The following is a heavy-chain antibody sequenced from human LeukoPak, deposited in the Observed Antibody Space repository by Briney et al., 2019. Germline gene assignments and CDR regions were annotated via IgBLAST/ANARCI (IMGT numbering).Heavy chain of an antibody. CDR3: ARRSASRSFFDY. J-gene: IGHJ4*02. CDR2: INSADNT. V-gene: IGHV3-53*01. CDR1: GFTFSNYW. D-gene: IGHD3-10*01. Sequence: GGSLRLSCAAAGFTFSNYWMHWVRQAPGKGLEWVSLINSADNTYYADSVKGRFTISRDNSMNTLYLQMNSLSADDTAVYYCARRSASRSFFDYWGQGSLVTVSS.